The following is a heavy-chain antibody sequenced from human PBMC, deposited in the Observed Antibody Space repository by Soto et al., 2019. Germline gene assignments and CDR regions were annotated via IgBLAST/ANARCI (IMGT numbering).Heavy chain of an antibody. V-gene: IGHV3-23*01. Sequence: VQLLESGGGLVQPGGSLRLSCAASGFTFSSYAMSWVRQAPGKALEWVSGISGSGGTTYYADSVKGRFTISRDKDKNTLNLQMNSLRAEDTAVYYCAKDSGDYDILTFFDYWGQGTLVTVSS. CDR2: ISGSGGTT. D-gene: IGHD3-9*01. J-gene: IGHJ4*02. CDR1: GFTFSSYA. CDR3: AKDSGDYDILTFFDY.